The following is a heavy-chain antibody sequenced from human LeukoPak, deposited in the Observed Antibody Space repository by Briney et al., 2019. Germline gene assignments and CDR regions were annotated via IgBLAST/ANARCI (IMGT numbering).Heavy chain of an antibody. V-gene: IGHV4-34*01. J-gene: IGHJ4*02. CDR1: GGSFSGYY. CDR3: ARAGYYYGSGSYYNGVDY. D-gene: IGHD3-10*01. CDR2: INHSGST. Sequence: SETLSLTCAVYGGSFSGYYWSWIRQPPGKGLEWIGEINHSGSTNYNPSLKSRVTIPVDTSKNQFSLKLSSVAAADTAVYYCARAGYYYGSGSYYNGVDYWGQGTLVTVSS.